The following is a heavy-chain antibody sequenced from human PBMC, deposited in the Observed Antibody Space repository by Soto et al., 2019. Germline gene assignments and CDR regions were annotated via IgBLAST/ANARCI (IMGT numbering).Heavy chain of an antibody. V-gene: IGHV1-69*05. CDR3: ARASAEWELLKGVWFDP. Sequence: QVQLVQSGAEVKKPGSSVKVSCKASGGTFSSYAISWVRQAPGQGLEWMGGIIPSFGTANYAQKFQGRVTITTDESTSTAYKELSSLRSEDTAVYYCARASAEWELLKGVWFDPWGQGTLVTVSS. D-gene: IGHD1-26*01. CDR2: IIPSFGTA. J-gene: IGHJ5*02. CDR1: GGTFSSYA.